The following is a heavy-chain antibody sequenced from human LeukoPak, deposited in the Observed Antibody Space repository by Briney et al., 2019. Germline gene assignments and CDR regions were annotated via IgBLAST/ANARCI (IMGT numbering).Heavy chain of an antibody. CDR3: ARLRFGDAFDI. D-gene: IGHD3-3*01. V-gene: IGHV3-66*02. CDR2: IYSGGST. Sequence: GGSLRLSCAASGFTVSSNYISWARQAPGKGLEWVSVIYSGGSTYYADSVKGRFTISRDNSKNTLYLQMNSLRAEDTAVYYCARLRFGDAFDIWGQGTMVTVSS. J-gene: IGHJ3*02. CDR1: GFTVSSNY.